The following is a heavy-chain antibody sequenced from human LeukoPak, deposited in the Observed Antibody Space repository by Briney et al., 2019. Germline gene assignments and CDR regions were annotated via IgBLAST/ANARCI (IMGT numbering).Heavy chain of an antibody. V-gene: IGHV3-49*03. D-gene: IGHD5-18*01. J-gene: IGHJ4*02. Sequence: GRSLRLSCAASGFTFDVYSITWFRPAPGKGLEWVGFIRNTIYGETTEYAASVKGRFTISRDNSKSIAYLQMNSLKTEDTGVYYCTRRGNSYSTIDHWGQGTLVTVSS. CDR2: IRNTIYGETT. CDR1: GFTFDVYS. CDR3: TRRGNSYSTIDH.